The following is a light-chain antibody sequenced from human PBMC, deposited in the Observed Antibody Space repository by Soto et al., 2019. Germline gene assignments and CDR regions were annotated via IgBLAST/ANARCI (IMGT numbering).Light chain of an antibody. Sequence: EIAMTQSPATLSVSPGERATLSCRASQSVSSNLAWYQQKPGQAPRLLIYGASTRATGIPARFSGSGSGTEFALTISSLQSEDFAVYYWQQYNNWPRTFGQGTKVEIK. CDR1: QSVSSN. V-gene: IGKV3-15*01. CDR3: QQYNNWPRT. CDR2: GAS. J-gene: IGKJ1*01.